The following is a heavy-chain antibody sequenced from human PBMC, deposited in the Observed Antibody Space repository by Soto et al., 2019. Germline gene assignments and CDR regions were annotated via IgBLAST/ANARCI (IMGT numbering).Heavy chain of an antibody. CDR1: GDSISSSVW. D-gene: IGHD2-2*01. CDR2: ISHSGST. J-gene: IGHJ4*02. Sequence: QVQLQGSGPGLLKPSETLSLTCSVSGDSISSSVWWVWVRQPPGKGLEWIGEISHSGSTNYNPSLKSRATMAVDKSKYQFSLNLTSVIAAVTALYYCARQAWTRLDCWGQGTLVAVSP. CDR3: ARQAWTRLDC. V-gene: IGHV4-4*02.